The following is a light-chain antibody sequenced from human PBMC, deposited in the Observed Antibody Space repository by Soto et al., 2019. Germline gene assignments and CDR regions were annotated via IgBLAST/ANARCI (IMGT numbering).Light chain of an antibody. CDR3: QQYETYWT. Sequence: DIQMTQSPSFLSASVGDRVTITCRASQSISAWLAWYQQKPGKAPKLLIYKASTLESGVPSRFSGSGFGTEFTLTISSLQPDDFATYYCQQYETYWTFGQGTKVDIK. V-gene: IGKV1-5*03. CDR1: QSISAW. CDR2: KAS. J-gene: IGKJ1*01.